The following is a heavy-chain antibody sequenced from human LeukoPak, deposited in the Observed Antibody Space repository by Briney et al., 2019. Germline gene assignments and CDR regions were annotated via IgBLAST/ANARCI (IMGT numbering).Heavy chain of an antibody. CDR1: GFTFNYAW. J-gene: IGHJ6*02. V-gene: IGHV3-15*04. Sequence: GGSQRLSCAASGFTFNYAWMSWVRQVPGKGLEWVGQTVSEIDGGTTDYATPVKGRFTISRDDSKSTLYLQMNSLKIEDTAVYYCTTDEGWNYARKDVWGQGATVIVSS. CDR2: TVSEIDGGTT. D-gene: IGHD1-7*01. CDR3: TTDEGWNYARKDV.